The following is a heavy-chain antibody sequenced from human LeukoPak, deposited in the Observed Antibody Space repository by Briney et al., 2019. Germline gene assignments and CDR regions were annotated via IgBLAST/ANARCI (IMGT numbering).Heavy chain of an antibody. CDR3: ARLYGNYQNYFDY. J-gene: IGHJ4*02. CDR1: DGSISGYS. CDR2: MYYRGNT. D-gene: IGHD1-7*01. Sequence: SETLSLTCTVSDGSISGYSWSWIRQPPGKGLEWVGHMYYRGNTFYNPSLKSRVTISVDTSKNQFSLKLRSVTAADTAVYYCARLYGNYQNYFDYWGQGTLVTVSS. V-gene: IGHV4-59*12.